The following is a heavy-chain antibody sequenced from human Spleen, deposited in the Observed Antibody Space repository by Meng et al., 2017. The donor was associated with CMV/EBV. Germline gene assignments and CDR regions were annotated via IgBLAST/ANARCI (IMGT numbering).Heavy chain of an antibody. CDR1: GGSFSNYY. CDR3: TRGPSRIAVFGVVIHYGLDV. V-gene: IGHV4-34*01. Sequence: SETLSLTCAVFGGSFSNYYWSWIRQPPGKGLEWIGEINHSGSTNYNPSLKSRVIISVDTSKNQFSLNLRSVTAADTAVYYCTRGPSRIAVFGVVIHYGLDVWGQGTTVTVSS. D-gene: IGHD3-3*01. CDR2: INHSGST. J-gene: IGHJ6*02.